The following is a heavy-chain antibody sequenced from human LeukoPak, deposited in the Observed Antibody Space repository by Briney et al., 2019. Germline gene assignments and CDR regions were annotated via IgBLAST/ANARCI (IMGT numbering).Heavy chain of an antibody. CDR2: IRYDGSNK. D-gene: IGHD3-10*02. J-gene: IGHJ4*02. V-gene: IGHV3-30*02. CDR1: GFTFSSYG. Sequence: PGGPLRLSCAASGFTFSSYGMHWVRQAPGKGLEWVAFIRYDGSNKYYADSVKGRFTISRDNSKNTLYLQMNSLRAEDTAVYYCAKDADMFSQTDYWGQGTLVTVSS. CDR3: AKDADMFSQTDY.